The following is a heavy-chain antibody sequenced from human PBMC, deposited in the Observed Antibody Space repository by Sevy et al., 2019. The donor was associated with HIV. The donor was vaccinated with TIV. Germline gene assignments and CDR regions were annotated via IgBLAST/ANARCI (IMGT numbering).Heavy chain of an antibody. V-gene: IGHV1-69*04. D-gene: IGHD3-22*01. CDR1: GGTFSSYA. CDR3: ARANYYDSSGYYYYFDY. Sequence: ASVKVSCKASGGTFSSYAISWVRQAPGQGLEWMGRIIPILGIANYAQKFQGRVTITADKSTSTAYMELSSLRSEDTAVYYCARANYYDSSGYYYYFDYWGQGTLVTVSS. J-gene: IGHJ4*02. CDR2: IIPILGIA.